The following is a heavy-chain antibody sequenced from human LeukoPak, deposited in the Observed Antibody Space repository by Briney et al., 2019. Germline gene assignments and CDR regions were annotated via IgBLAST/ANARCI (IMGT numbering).Heavy chain of an antibody. CDR2: INPNSGGT. Sequence: GASVNVSCKASGYTFTGYYMHWVRQAPGQGLEWMGWINPNSGGTNYAQKFQGRVTMTRDTSISTAYMELSRLRSDDTAVYYCVRSFGRRVGPYWGQGTLVTVSS. CDR1: GYTFTGYY. V-gene: IGHV1-2*02. D-gene: IGHD3/OR15-3a*01. J-gene: IGHJ4*02. CDR3: VRSFGRRVGPY.